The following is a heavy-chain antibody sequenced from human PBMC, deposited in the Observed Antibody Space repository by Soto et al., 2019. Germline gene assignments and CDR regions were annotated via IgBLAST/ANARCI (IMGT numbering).Heavy chain of an antibody. Sequence: QVQLVESGGGVVQPGRSLRLSCAASGFTFSSYGMHWVRQAPGKGLEWVAVIWYDGSNKYYADSVKGRFTISRDNSKNTLYLQMNSLRAEDTAVYYCAIFLRPVGYMDVWGKGTTVTVSS. D-gene: IGHD2-21*01. CDR2: IWYDGSNK. V-gene: IGHV3-33*01. J-gene: IGHJ6*03. CDR3: AIFLRPVGYMDV. CDR1: GFTFSSYG.